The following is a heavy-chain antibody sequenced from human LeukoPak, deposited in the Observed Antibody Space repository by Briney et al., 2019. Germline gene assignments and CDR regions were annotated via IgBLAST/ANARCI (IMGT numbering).Heavy chain of an antibody. J-gene: IGHJ4*02. D-gene: IGHD5-18*01. CDR1: GYTFSSYV. CDR2: INPNSGGT. CDR3: ARVGRGYSYDYFDY. Sequence: ASVKVSCKASGYTFSSYVLSWVRQAPGQGLEWMGWINPNSGGTNYAQKFQGRVTMTRDTSISTAYMELSRLRSDDTAVYYCARVGRGYSYDYFDYWGQGTLVTVSS. V-gene: IGHV1-2*02.